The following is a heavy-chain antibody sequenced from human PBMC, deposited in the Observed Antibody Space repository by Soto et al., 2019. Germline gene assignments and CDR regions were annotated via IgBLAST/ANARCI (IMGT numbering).Heavy chain of an antibody. CDR2: IRSKAYGGTT. D-gene: IGHD4-4*01. J-gene: IGHJ4*02. Sequence: GSLRLSCTASGFTFGDYAMSWVRQAPEKGLEWVGFIRSKAYGGTTEYAASVKGRFTISRDDSKSIAYLQMNSLKTEDTAVYYCTVTTHWGQGTLVTVSS. V-gene: IGHV3-49*04. CDR3: TVTTH. CDR1: GFTFGDYA.